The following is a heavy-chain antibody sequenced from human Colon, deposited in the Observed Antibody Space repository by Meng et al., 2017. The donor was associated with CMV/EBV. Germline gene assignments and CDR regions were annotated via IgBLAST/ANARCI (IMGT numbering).Heavy chain of an antibody. CDR1: GGTFTSHT. V-gene: IGHV1-69*04. J-gene: IGHJ3*02. D-gene: IGHD2-21*02. Sequence: SGGTFTSHTLSWVRRAPEQGLEWMGRFFPLLGITTYAEKFEGRVTFSADKSTNTAYMDLSSLTSADTAVYYCARDRVLTSYDAFDIWGQGTMVTVSS. CDR3: ARDRVLTSYDAFDI. CDR2: FFPLLGIT.